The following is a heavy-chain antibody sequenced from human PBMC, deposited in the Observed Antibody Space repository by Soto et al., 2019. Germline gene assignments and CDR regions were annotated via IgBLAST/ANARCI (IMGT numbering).Heavy chain of an antibody. V-gene: IGHV3-33*01. J-gene: IGHJ2*01. Sequence: QVRLVESGGGVVQPGRSLRLSCAASGFTFSSYGMHWVRQAPGKGLEWVAVIWYDGSNKYYADSVKGRFTISRDNSKNTLYLQMNSLRAEDTAVYYCARDGQIVVVPAAIPFNWYFDLWGRGTLVTVSS. CDR2: IWYDGSNK. CDR3: ARDGQIVVVPAAIPFNWYFDL. D-gene: IGHD2-2*01. CDR1: GFTFSSYG.